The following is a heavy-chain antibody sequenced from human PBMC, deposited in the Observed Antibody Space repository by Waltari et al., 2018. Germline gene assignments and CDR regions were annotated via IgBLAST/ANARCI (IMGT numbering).Heavy chain of an antibody. D-gene: IGHD3-16*02. V-gene: IGHV3-23*01. CDR1: GFTFSSYA. J-gene: IGHJ5*02. CDR3: AASWGSYRMNWFDP. Sequence: EVQLLESGGGLVQPGGSLRLSCAASGFTFSSYAMSWVRQAPGKGLEWVSAISGSGGSTYYADSVKGRFTISRDNSKHTLYLQMNSLRAEDTAVYYCAASWGSYRMNWFDPWGQGTLVTVSS. CDR2: ISGSGGST.